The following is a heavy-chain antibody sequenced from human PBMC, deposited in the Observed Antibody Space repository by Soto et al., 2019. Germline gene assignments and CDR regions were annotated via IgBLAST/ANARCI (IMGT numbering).Heavy chain of an antibody. Sequence: GASVKVSCKASGYTFTTYGISWVRQAPGQGPEWLGRINTHNGNTNYAQNLQGRVIMTADTSTSTAYMELRSLRSDDTAIYYCTREGSAPYYYYGMDAWGQGTTVTVSS. J-gene: IGHJ6*02. CDR2: INTHNGNT. V-gene: IGHV1-18*01. CDR1: GYTFTTYG. D-gene: IGHD3-10*01. CDR3: TREGSAPYYYYGMDA.